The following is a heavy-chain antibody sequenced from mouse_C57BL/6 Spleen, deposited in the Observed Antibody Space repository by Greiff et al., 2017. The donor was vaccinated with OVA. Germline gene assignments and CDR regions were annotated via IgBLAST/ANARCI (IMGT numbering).Heavy chain of an antibody. CDR2: IDPSDSYT. V-gene: IGHV1-50*01. D-gene: IGHD2-2*01. CDR3: ANNGYDGGDFDY. J-gene: IGHJ2*01. CDR1: GYTFTSYW. Sequence: QVQLQQSGAELVKPGASVKLSCKASGYTFTSYWMQWVKQRPGQGLEWIGEIDPSDSYTNYNQKFKGKATLTVDTSSSTAYMQLSSLTSEDSAVYYCANNGYDGGDFDYWGQGTTLTVSS.